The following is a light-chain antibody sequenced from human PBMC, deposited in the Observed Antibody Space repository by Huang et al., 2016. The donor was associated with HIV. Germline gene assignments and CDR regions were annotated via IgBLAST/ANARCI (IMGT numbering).Light chain of an antibody. CDR2: DAS. V-gene: IGKV1-5*01. CDR1: QSISSW. Sequence: DIQMTQSPSTLSASLGDRVTITCRASQSISSWLAWYQQKPGKAPKLLIYDASSLEIGVPSRFSGSGSGTEFTLTISSLQPDNFATYYCQQYNSYPYTFGQGTKLEIK. CDR3: QQYNSYPYT. J-gene: IGKJ2*01.